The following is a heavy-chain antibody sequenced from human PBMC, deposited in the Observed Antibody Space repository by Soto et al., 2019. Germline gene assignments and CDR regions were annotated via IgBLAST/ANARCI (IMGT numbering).Heavy chain of an antibody. J-gene: IGHJ4*02. CDR2: ISAYNGNT. Sequence: GASVKVACKASGYTFTSYGISWVRQAPGQGLEWMGWISAYNGNTNYAQKLQGRVTMTTDTSTSTAYMELRSLRSDDTAVYYCARSPISFGFFNYDFWSGYYSPFFDYWGQGTLVTVSS. D-gene: IGHD3-3*01. CDR1: GYTFTSYG. CDR3: ARSPISFGFFNYDFWSGYYSPFFDY. V-gene: IGHV1-18*01.